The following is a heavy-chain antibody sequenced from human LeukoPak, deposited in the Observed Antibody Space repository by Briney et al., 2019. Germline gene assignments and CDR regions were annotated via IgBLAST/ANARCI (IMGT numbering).Heavy chain of an antibody. J-gene: IGHJ4*02. CDR3: AKRCRGAAGSCLDY. CDR2: ISYDGSNK. V-gene: IGHV3-30*18. D-gene: IGHD6-13*01. Sequence: GGSLRLSCAASGFTFSNFGMHWVRQAPGQGLEWVAVISYDGSNKYYADSVKGRFTISRDNSKNTLYLQMNSLRAEDTALYYCAKRCRGAAGSCLDYWGQGTLVTVSS. CDR1: GFTFSNFG.